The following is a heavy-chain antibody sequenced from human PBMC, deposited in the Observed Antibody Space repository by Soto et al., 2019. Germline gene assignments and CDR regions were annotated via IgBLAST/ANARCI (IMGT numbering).Heavy chain of an antibody. J-gene: IGHJ4*02. CDR2: ISYDGSNK. CDR3: ASLPVAGYY. Sequence: QVQLVESGGGVVQPGRSLRLSCAASGFTFSSYAMHWVRQAPGKGLEWVAVISYDGSNKYYADSVKGRFTISRDNSKNTLYLQMNSLRAEDTAVYYCASLPVAGYYWGQGTLVTVSS. D-gene: IGHD6-19*01. V-gene: IGHV3-30-3*01. CDR1: GFTFSSYA.